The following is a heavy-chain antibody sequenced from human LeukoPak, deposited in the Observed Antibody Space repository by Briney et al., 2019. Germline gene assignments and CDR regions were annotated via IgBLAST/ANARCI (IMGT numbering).Heavy chain of an antibody. CDR2: ISSSSSYI. CDR3: AREVLATSDYFDY. Sequence: GGSLRLSCAASGFTFSSYSMNSVRQAPGKGLEWVSSISSSSSYIYYADSVKGRFTISRDNAKNSLYLQMNSLRAEDTAVYYCAREVLATSDYFDYWGQGTLVTVSS. CDR1: GFTFSSYS. J-gene: IGHJ4*02. V-gene: IGHV3-21*01. D-gene: IGHD5-24*01.